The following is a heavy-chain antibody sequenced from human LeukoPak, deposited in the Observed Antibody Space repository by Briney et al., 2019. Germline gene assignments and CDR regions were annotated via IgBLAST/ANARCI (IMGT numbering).Heavy chain of an antibody. CDR1: GGSFSGYY. J-gene: IGHJ4*02. V-gene: IGHV4-34*01. D-gene: IGHD3-10*01. CDR2: INHSGST. Sequence: SETLSLTCAVYGGSFSGYYWSWIRQPPGKGLEWIGEINHSGSTNYNPSLKSRVTISVDTSKNQFSLKLSSVTAADTAVYYCARRPYYYGSGSCYFDYWGQGTLVTVSS. CDR3: ARRPYYYGSGSCYFDY.